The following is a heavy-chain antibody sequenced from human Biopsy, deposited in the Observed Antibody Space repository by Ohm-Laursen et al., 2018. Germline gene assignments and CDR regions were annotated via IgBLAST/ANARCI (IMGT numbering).Heavy chain of an antibody. Sequence: GSSVKVSCKAPGGTFSNYGVNWVRQAPGQGLEWLGGNIPILGTGNYAQKFQDRGTVAADTSTSTATMELRSLRSDDTAVYYCATKLTGYFHHWGQGTLVIVSS. D-gene: IGHD3-9*01. V-gene: IGHV1-69*06. CDR1: GGTFSNYG. J-gene: IGHJ1*01. CDR3: ATKLTGYFHH. CDR2: NIPILGTG.